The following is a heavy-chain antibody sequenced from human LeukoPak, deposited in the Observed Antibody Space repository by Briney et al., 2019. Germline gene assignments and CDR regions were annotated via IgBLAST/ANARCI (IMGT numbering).Heavy chain of an antibody. CDR2: MSDDGRHK. Sequence: PGGSLRLSCAASGFTFSSYAMHWVRQAPGKGLEWVAVMSDDGRHKYYAESVEGRFTLSRHNSENTLSLEMNSLRPEDTALYYCARESSVSGWFIYWGQGTLVTVSS. J-gene: IGHJ4*02. CDR1: GFTFSSYA. CDR3: ARESSVSGWFIY. D-gene: IGHD6-19*01. V-gene: IGHV3-30*14.